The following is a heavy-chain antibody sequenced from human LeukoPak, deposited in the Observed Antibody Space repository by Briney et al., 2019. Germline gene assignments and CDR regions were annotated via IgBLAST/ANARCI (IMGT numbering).Heavy chain of an antibody. J-gene: IGHJ5*02. Sequence: GESLKISCKASGYNFTTYWIGWVRQMPGKGLEYMGIIYPRDSRIRYSPSFQGQVTISADKSISTAYLQWTSLKASDTAIYYCARHTKRPQAGWFDPWGQGTLVTVSS. CDR2: IYPRDSRI. CDR3: ARHTKRPQAGWFDP. V-gene: IGHV5-51*01. CDR1: GYNFTTYW. D-gene: IGHD6-25*01.